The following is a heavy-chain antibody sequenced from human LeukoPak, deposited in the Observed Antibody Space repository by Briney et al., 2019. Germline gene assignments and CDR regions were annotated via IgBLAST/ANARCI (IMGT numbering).Heavy chain of an antibody. D-gene: IGHD6-13*01. Sequence: PGGSLRLSCAASGFTFSSYAMSWVRQAPGKGLEWVSAISGSGGSTYYADSVKGRFTISRDNSKNTLYLQMNSLRAEDTAVYYCARTIAAAGLNWFDPWGQGTLVTVSS. V-gene: IGHV3-23*01. CDR1: GFTFSSYA. J-gene: IGHJ5*02. CDR3: ARTIAAAGLNWFDP. CDR2: ISGSGGST.